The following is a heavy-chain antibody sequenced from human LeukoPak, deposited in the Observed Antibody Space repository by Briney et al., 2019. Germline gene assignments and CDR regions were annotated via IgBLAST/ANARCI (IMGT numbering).Heavy chain of an antibody. Sequence: SETLSLTCTVSGASISSSDYYWSWIRQHPGKGLEWIGYIYYSGTAYYNPSLTSRVTISIDTSKNQFSLKLSSVTAADTAVYYCARTSHYVWGSYRIDYWGQGTLVTVSS. V-gene: IGHV4-31*03. J-gene: IGHJ4*02. D-gene: IGHD3-16*02. CDR1: GASISSSDYY. CDR2: IYYSGTA. CDR3: ARTSHYVWGSYRIDY.